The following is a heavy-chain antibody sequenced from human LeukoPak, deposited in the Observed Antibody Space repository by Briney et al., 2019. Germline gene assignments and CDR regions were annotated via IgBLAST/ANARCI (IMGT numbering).Heavy chain of an antibody. CDR3: TRNQQLGGHSYYYYGMDV. D-gene: IGHD3-16*01. CDR1: GFTFSSYG. Sequence: GGSLRLSCAASGFTFSSYGMHWVRQAPGKGLEWVAVISYDGSNKYYADSVKGRFTISRDNSKNTLYLQMNSLRADDTAIYYCTRNQQLGGHSYYYYGMDVWGQGTTVTVSS. J-gene: IGHJ6*02. CDR2: ISYDGSNK. V-gene: IGHV3-30*03.